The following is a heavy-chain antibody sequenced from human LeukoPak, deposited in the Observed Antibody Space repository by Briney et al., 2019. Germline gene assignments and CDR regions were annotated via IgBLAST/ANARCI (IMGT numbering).Heavy chain of an antibody. Sequence: SQTVSLICTVSGGSISSVSLYWNWIRQPAGKGLEWIGRIYSSGSTHYNPSLKSRVTISLDTSKNQFSLKLSSVTAADTAMFYCAKSGGPDYYDSSAFDIWGQGTMVTVSS. J-gene: IGHJ3*02. CDR3: AKSGGPDYYDSSAFDI. V-gene: IGHV4-61*02. CDR1: GGSISSVSLY. CDR2: IYSSGST. D-gene: IGHD3-22*01.